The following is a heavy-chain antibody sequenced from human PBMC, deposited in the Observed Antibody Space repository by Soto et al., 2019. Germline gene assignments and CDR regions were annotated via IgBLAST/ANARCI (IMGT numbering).Heavy chain of an antibody. V-gene: IGHV3-30*03. CDR1: GFSFSNYA. Sequence: PGGSLRLSCAASGFSFSNYAMHWVRQAPGKWLEWVAVISYDGRDKYYEDSVKGRYTISRDKSKNTLFLQMNSLRAEDTAVYYCARYCRSTSCYDYWGQGXLVTVYS. CDR2: ISYDGRDK. J-gene: IGHJ4*02. D-gene: IGHD2-2*01. CDR3: ARYCRSTSCYDY.